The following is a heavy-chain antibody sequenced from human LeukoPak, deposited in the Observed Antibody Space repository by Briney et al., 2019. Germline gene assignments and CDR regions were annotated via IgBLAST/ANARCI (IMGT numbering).Heavy chain of an antibody. V-gene: IGHV3-66*01. D-gene: IGHD6-13*01. CDR1: GFTVSSNY. CDR2: IYSGGST. J-gene: IGHJ4*02. Sequence: GGSLRLSCAASGFTVSSNYMSWVRQAPGKGLEWVSVIYSGGSTYYADSVKGRFTISRDNSKNTLYLQMNSLRAEDTAVYYCARGVRTAAGPLDYWGQGTLVTVSS. CDR3: ARGVRTAAGPLDY.